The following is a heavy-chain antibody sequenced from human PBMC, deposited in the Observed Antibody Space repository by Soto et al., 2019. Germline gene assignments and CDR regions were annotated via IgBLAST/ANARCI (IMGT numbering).Heavy chain of an antibody. CDR2: IIPILGIA. D-gene: IGHD3-10*01. J-gene: IGHJ4*02. CDR3: AREEYYYRSGAFFDY. CDR1: GGTFSSYT. Sequence: QVQLVQSGAEVKKPGSSVKVSCKASGGTFSSYTISWVRQAPGQGLEWMGRIIPILGIANYAQRFQGRVTITADKSTSTAYMELSSLRSEDTTVYYCAREEYYYRSGAFFDYWGQGTLGTVSS. V-gene: IGHV1-69*08.